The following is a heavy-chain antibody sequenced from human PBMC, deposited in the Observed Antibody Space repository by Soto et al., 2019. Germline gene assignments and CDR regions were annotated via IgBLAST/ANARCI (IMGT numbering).Heavy chain of an antibody. CDR2: IVVGSGNT. Sequence: SVKVFCKASGFTFTSSAVQWVRQARGQRLEWIGWIVVGSGNTNYAQKFQERVTITRDMSTSTAYMELSSLRSEDTAVYYCAAPYSSSWYYHSYGMDVWGQGTTVTVS. D-gene: IGHD6-13*01. V-gene: IGHV1-58*01. J-gene: IGHJ6*02. CDR3: AAPYSSSWYYHSYGMDV. CDR1: GFTFTSSA.